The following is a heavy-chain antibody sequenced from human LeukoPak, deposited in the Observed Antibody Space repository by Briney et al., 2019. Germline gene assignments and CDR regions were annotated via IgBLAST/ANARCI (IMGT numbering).Heavy chain of an antibody. J-gene: IGHJ5*02. Sequence: ASVKLSCKPPGYTFTSYGSTWVRQAPGQGLEWMGWISSYNGKTNYAQNLQGRVTMNTDTFTSTGYLELRSLRSDHTAVYYCARDPGYCSGGSCANSFDPWGQGTLVTVSS. CDR3: ARDPGYCSGGSCANSFDP. D-gene: IGHD2-15*01. CDR2: ISSYNGKT. V-gene: IGHV1-18*01. CDR1: GYTFTSYG.